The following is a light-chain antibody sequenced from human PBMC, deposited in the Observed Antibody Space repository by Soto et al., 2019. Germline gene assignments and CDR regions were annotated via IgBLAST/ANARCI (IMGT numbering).Light chain of an antibody. J-gene: IGLJ1*01. Sequence: QSVLRQPPSVSGAPGQRVTISCTGSSSNIGAGYDVHWYQQLPGTAPKLLIYGNSNRPSGVPDRFSGSKSGTSASLAITGLQAEDEADYYCQSYDSSLSSYVFGTGTKVTVL. CDR2: GNS. CDR1: SSNIGAGYD. V-gene: IGLV1-40*01. CDR3: QSYDSSLSSYV.